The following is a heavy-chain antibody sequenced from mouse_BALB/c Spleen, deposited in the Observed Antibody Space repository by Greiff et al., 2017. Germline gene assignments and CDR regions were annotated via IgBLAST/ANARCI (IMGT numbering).Heavy chain of an antibody. D-gene: IGHD1-1*01. J-gene: IGHJ4*01. Sequence: QPGAELVKPGASVKMSCKASGYTFTSYNMHWVKQTPGQGLEWIGAIYPGNGDTSYNQKFKGKATLTADKSSSTAYMQLSSLTSEDSAVYYCARWGYYGSRDYAMDYWGQGTSVTVSS. CDR2: IYPGNGDT. CDR3: ARWGYYGSRDYAMDY. V-gene: IGHV1-12*01. CDR1: GYTFTSYN.